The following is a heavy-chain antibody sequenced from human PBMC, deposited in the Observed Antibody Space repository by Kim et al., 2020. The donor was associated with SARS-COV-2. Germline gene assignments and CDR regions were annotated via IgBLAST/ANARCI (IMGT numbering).Heavy chain of an antibody. D-gene: IGHD3-10*01. CDR1: GGSISSYY. Sequence: SETLSLTCTVSGGSISSYYWSWIRQPPGKGLEWIGYIYYSGSTNYNPSLKSRVTISVDTSKNQFSLKLSSVTAADTAVYYCARVGPGLLWFGEHNPNWFDPWGQGTLVTVSS. V-gene: IGHV4-59*01. CDR2: IYYSGST. CDR3: ARVGPGLLWFGEHNPNWFDP. J-gene: IGHJ5*02.